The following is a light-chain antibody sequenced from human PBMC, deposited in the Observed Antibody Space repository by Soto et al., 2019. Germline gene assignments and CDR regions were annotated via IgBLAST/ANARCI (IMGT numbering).Light chain of an antibody. CDR3: QQYGGSPRT. Sequence: EIVLTQSPGTLSLSPGERASLPCRASQSIANSLAWYQQKPGQAPRLLIFGASNRATGIPDRFSGSGSETDFTLTISRLEPEDFAVYHCQQYGGSPRTFGQGTKVDIK. J-gene: IGKJ1*01. V-gene: IGKV3-20*01. CDR2: GAS. CDR1: QSIANS.